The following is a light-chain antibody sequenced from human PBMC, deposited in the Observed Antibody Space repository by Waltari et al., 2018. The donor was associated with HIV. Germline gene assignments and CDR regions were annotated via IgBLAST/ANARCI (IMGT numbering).Light chain of an antibody. CDR1: QSVSSN. Sequence: EIVMTQSPATLSVSPGERATLPCRASQSVSSNLAWYQQKPGQAPRLLIYGASTRATGVPARFSGSGSGTEFTLTISSLQSEDFAVYYCQQYINRPPYTFGQGTKLEI. CDR3: QQYINRPPYT. J-gene: IGKJ2*01. V-gene: IGKV3-15*01. CDR2: GAS.